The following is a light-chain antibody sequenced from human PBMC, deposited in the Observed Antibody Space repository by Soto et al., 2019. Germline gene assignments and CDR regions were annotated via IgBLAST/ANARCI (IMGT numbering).Light chain of an antibody. V-gene: IGKV3-15*01. Sequence: EIVMTQSPATLSVSPGDRATLSCRASQSVSSILASYQQTPGQAPRLLIYGASTRTTGIPGRFSGSGSVTEFTRTISSPQSRHFAVNYCLQYNNRQWTFGQGNKVE. CDR1: QSVSSI. CDR3: LQYNNRQWT. J-gene: IGKJ1*01. CDR2: GAS.